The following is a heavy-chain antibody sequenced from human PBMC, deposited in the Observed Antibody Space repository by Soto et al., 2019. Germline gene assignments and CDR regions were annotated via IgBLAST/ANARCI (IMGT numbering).Heavy chain of an antibody. CDR3: AIGMTTVTRYAFDI. V-gene: IGHV4-34*01. J-gene: IGHJ3*02. CDR2: INHSGST. D-gene: IGHD4-17*01. Sequence: SETLSLTCAVYGGSFSGYYWSWIRQPPGKGLEWIGEINHSGSTNYNPSLKSRVTISVDTSKNQFSLKLSSVTAADTAVYYCAIGMTTVTRYAFDIWGQGTMVTVSS. CDR1: GGSFSGYY.